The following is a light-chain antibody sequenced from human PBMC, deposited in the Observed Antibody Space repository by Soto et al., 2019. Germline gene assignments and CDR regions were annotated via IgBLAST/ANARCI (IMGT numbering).Light chain of an antibody. CDR3: QQYDDLPVT. CDR2: DAS. Sequence: DIQMTQSPSSLSASVADRVTITCQASQNITNFLNWYQHKLGKAPNLLIYDASNLEAEVPSRFSGTGSGTEFSFTISSLQPEDIGSYFCQQYDDLPVTFGGGTKVEIK. V-gene: IGKV1-33*01. J-gene: IGKJ4*01. CDR1: QNITNF.